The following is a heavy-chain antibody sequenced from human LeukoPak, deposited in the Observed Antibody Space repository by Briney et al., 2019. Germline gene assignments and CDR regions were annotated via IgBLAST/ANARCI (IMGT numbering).Heavy chain of an antibody. Sequence: SETLSLTCTVSGGSIGSRSYYWVWIRQPPGKGLEWIGSIYYSGSTYYNPSLKSRVTISVDTSKNQFSLQLSSVTAADTAVYYCARHSSMTTVTFDYWGQGTLVTVSS. J-gene: IGHJ4*02. CDR1: GGSIGSRSYY. V-gene: IGHV4-39*01. D-gene: IGHD4-17*01. CDR2: IYYSGST. CDR3: ARHSSMTTVTFDY.